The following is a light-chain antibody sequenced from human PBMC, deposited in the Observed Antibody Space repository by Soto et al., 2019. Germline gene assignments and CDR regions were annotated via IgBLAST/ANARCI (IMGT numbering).Light chain of an antibody. V-gene: IGKV3-15*01. Sequence: ERVLTQSPGTLAFSPGERATLSCRASQSVSSSYLAWYQQKPGQAPRLLIYDASTRATGIPARFSVSGSGTDFTPTIRGMQSEDFAVYHCQKYHTWPQQFGQGTKVDI. J-gene: IGKJ1*01. CDR1: QSVSSSY. CDR3: QKYHTWPQQ. CDR2: DAS.